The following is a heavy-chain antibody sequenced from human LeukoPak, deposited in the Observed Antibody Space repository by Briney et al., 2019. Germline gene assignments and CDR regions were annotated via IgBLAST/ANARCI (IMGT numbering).Heavy chain of an antibody. J-gene: IGHJ4*02. Sequence: GGSLRLSCVVSGFTVSSNYMSWVRQAPGKGLEWVSVIYTAGSTYYADSVKGRFIISRDNSKNTLYLQKNSLRAEDTAVYYCARDRAAYYFDSWGQGTLVTVSS. CDR3: ARDRAAYYFDS. CDR2: IYTAGST. CDR1: GFTVSSNY. V-gene: IGHV3-66*01. D-gene: IGHD6-13*01.